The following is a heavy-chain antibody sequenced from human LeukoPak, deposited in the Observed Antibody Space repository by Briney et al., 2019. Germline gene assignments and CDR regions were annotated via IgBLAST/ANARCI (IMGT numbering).Heavy chain of an antibody. CDR1: GGSISSGGYY. V-gene: IGHV4-30-2*03. CDR2: IYYSGST. Sequence: PSQTLSLTCTVSGGSISSGGYYWSWIRQHPGKGLEWIGNIYYSGSTYYNPSLKSRVTISVDTSKNHFSLKLSSVTAADTAVYYCARLVAVAGVFDYWGQGTLVTVSS. J-gene: IGHJ4*02. CDR3: ARLVAVAGVFDY. D-gene: IGHD6-19*01.